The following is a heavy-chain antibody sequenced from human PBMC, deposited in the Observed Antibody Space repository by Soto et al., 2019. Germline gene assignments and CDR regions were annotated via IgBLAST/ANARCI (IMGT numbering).Heavy chain of an antibody. V-gene: IGHV1-46*01. Sequence: ASVKVSCKASGSTFTSYYMHWVRQAPGQGLEWMGIINPSGGSTSYAQKFQGRVTMTRDTSTSTVYMELSSLRSEDTAVYYCARAAPLYSSSSGNWFDPWGQGTLVTVSS. CDR1: GSTFTSYY. CDR2: INPSGGST. CDR3: ARAAPLYSSSSGNWFDP. D-gene: IGHD6-6*01. J-gene: IGHJ5*02.